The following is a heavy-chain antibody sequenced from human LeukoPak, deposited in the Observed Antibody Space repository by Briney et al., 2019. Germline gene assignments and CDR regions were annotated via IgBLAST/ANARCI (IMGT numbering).Heavy chain of an antibody. Sequence: ASVKVSCKASGYSFTSYAISWVRQAPGQGRECMGWISAYNGNTDYAQKLQVRVTMTTDTPTSTAYMELRGLRSDDTAAYYCARVVVVGDNYFDYWGQGTLVTVSS. J-gene: IGHJ4*02. CDR2: ISAYNGNT. V-gene: IGHV1-18*01. D-gene: IGHD2-15*01. CDR1: GYSFTSYA. CDR3: ARVVVVGDNYFDY.